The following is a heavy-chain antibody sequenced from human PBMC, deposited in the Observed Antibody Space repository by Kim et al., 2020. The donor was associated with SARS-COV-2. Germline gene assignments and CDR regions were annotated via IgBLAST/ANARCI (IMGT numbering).Heavy chain of an antibody. V-gene: IGHV5-51*01. Sequence: QSIKSKVTISTDQSISTAYLQWSSLKASDTAMYYCARRIGGSGSSYAFDIWGQGTMVTVSS. D-gene: IGHD3-10*01. J-gene: IGHJ3*02. CDR3: ARRIGGSGSSYAFDI.